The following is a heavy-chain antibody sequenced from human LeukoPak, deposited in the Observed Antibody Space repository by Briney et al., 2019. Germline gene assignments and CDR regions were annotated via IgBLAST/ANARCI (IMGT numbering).Heavy chain of an antibody. Sequence: GGSLRLSCAASGFTFSSYGMHWVRQAPGNGLEWVAVISYDGSNKYYADSVKGRFTISRDNSKNTLYRQMNSLRAEDTAVYYCARDVPSYYYGSGIIYTSVKDDYWGQGTLVTVSS. D-gene: IGHD3-10*01. J-gene: IGHJ4*02. V-gene: IGHV3-30*19. CDR2: ISYDGSNK. CDR1: GFTFSSYG. CDR3: ARDVPSYYYGSGIIYTSVKDDY.